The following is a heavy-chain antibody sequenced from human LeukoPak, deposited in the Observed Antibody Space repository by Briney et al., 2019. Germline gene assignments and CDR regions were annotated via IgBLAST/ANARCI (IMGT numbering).Heavy chain of an antibody. CDR3: ARDRDVEMATIPLGY. CDR1: GFTVSSNY. D-gene: IGHD5-24*01. J-gene: IGHJ4*02. Sequence: GGSLRLSCAASGFTVSSNYMSWVRQAPGKGLEWVSVIYSGGSTYYADSVKGRFTISRDNSKNTLYLQMNSLRAEDTAVYYCARDRDVEMATIPLGYWGQGTLVTVSS. CDR2: IYSGGST. V-gene: IGHV3-66*01.